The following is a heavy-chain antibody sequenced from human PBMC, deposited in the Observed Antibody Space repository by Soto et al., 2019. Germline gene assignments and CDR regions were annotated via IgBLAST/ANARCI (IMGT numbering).Heavy chain of an antibody. Sequence: EVQLVESGGGLVQPGGSLRLSCAASGFTFSTYWMTWVRQAPGKGLEWVANIKQDGSEKHSVDSVKGRFSISRDNAKNSLFLQMNSLRAEDAAVYYAARANRHNDDIVAGDYRVNHHYYGMETGGQGTTVT. J-gene: IGHJ6*01. V-gene: IGHV3-7*03. D-gene: IGHD4-4*01. CDR3: ARANRHNDDIVAGDYRVNHHYYGMET. CDR2: IKQDGSEK. CDR1: GFTFSTYW.